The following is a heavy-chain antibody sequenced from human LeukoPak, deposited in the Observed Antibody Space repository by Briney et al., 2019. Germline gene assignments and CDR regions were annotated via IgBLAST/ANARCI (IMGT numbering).Heavy chain of an antibody. CDR2: INPDSGGT. CDR1: GYPFTDYY. J-gene: IGHJ4*02. CDR3: TRANVHTAMPYDY. D-gene: IGHD5-18*01. Sequence: ASVKVSFKASGYPFTDYYLHWVRQAPGQGLEWMGWINPDSGGTNCAPMFQGRVTMTRDTSISTAYMELSRLISDDTAVYYCTRANVHTAMPYDYWGQGALVTVSS. V-gene: IGHV1-2*02.